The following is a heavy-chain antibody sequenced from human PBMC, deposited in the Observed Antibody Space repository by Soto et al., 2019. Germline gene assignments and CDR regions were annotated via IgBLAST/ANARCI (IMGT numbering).Heavy chain of an antibody. CDR2: IYYSGSI. V-gene: IGHV4-61*08. Sequence: SETLSLTCTVSGGSISSGDYYWSWIRQPPGKGLEWIGYIYYSGSINYNPSLKSRVTISVDTSKNQFSLKLSSVTAADTAVYYCARVWGGAFDFWGQGTMVTVSS. CDR3: ARVWGGAFDF. CDR1: GGSISSGDYY. J-gene: IGHJ3*01. D-gene: IGHD3-10*01.